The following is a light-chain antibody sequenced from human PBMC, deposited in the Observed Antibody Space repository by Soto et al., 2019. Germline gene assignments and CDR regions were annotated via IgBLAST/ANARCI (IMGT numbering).Light chain of an antibody. CDR1: QSVDSL. CDR3: QQSNNWTIT. V-gene: IGKV3-15*01. Sequence: EIVMTQSQATLSVSKGETANLSCKTSQSVDSLLAWYQQKPGQDPRILIYRASTRTTGIPARFSGSVSGTEFNLTFNRLHSEDCAVYEGQQSNNWTITFCPLTRREIK. CDR2: RAS. J-gene: IGKJ5*01.